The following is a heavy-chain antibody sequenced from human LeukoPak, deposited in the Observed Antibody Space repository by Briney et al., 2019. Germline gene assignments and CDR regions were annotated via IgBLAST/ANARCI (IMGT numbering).Heavy chain of an antibody. V-gene: IGHV3-23*01. Sequence: GGYLRLSCAASAFTFSAYAMSWVRQAPGKGLEWVSAISGRADITYYSHSVKGRFTISRDNSKNTPYLEMNSLSADDTAVYYCARNVGGASKNWFDPWGQGTLVTVSS. CDR2: ISGRADIT. J-gene: IGHJ5*02. CDR1: AFTFSAYA. D-gene: IGHD3-10*01. CDR3: ARNVGGASKNWFDP.